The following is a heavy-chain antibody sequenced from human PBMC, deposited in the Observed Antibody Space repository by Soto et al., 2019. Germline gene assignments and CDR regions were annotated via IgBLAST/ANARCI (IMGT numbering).Heavy chain of an antibody. J-gene: IGHJ4*02. V-gene: IGHV4-4*02. Sequence: SETLSLTCAVSSDSVSNNNWWGWVRQPPGKGLEWIGYIFYSGSTNYNPSLKSRVTISVDTSKNQFSLKVRSVTAADTAIYFCARHYPIGNNWNYFDYWGRGTLVTVSS. CDR3: ARHYPIGNNWNYFDY. D-gene: IGHD1-1*01. CDR1: SDSVSNNNW. CDR2: IFYSGST.